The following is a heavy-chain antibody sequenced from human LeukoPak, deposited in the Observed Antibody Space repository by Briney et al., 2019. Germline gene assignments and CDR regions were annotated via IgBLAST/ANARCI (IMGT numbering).Heavy chain of an antibody. CDR3: AKVAGYCSSTSCYPRHAFDI. V-gene: IGHV3-30*02. CDR1: GFTFSSYG. J-gene: IGHJ3*02. D-gene: IGHD2-2*03. Sequence: GGSLRLSCAASGFTFSSYGMHWVRQAPGKGLEWVAFIRYDGSNKYYADSVKGRFTISRDNSKNTLYLQMNSLRAEDTAVYYCAKVAGYCSSTSCYPRHAFDIWGQGTMVTVSS. CDR2: IRYDGSNK.